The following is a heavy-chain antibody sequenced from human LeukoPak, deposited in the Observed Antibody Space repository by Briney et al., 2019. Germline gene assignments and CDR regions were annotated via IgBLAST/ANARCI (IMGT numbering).Heavy chain of an antibody. Sequence: GGSLRLSCEGSGFTFSSYTMNWVRQAPGKGLEWVSGISWNSGSIGYADSVKGRFTISRDNAKNSLYLQMNSLRAEDMALYYCAKATSGTYSPFDYWGQGTLVTVSS. D-gene: IGHD1-14*01. J-gene: IGHJ4*02. CDR1: GFTFSSYT. CDR2: ISWNSGSI. CDR3: AKATSGTYSPFDY. V-gene: IGHV3-9*03.